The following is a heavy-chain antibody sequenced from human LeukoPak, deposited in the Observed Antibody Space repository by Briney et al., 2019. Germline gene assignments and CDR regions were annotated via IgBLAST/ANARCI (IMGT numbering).Heavy chain of an antibody. Sequence: PSETLSLTCTVSGYSISSGYYWGWIRQPPGKGLEWIGSIYYSGSTYYNPSLKSRVTISVDTSKNQFSLKLSSVTAADTAVYYCARDPVAGKRDWFDPWGQGTLVTVSS. CDR2: IYYSGST. V-gene: IGHV4-38-2*02. CDR3: ARDPVAGKRDWFDP. CDR1: GYSISSGYY. D-gene: IGHD6-19*01. J-gene: IGHJ5*02.